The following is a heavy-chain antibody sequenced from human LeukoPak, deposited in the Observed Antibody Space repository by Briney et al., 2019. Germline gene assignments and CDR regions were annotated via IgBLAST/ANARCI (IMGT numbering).Heavy chain of an antibody. CDR1: GFTFSSYW. D-gene: IGHD2-15*01. J-gene: IGHJ6*02. CDR3: ARDQYVVAVAATNHRYGMDV. V-gene: IGHV3-7*01. CDR2: IKQDGSEK. Sequence: PGGSLRLSCAASGFTFSSYWMSWVRQAPGKGLEWVANIKQDGSEKYYVDSVKGRFTISRDNAKNSLYLQMNSLRAEDTAVYYCARDQYVVAVAATNHRYGMDVWGQGTTVNVSS.